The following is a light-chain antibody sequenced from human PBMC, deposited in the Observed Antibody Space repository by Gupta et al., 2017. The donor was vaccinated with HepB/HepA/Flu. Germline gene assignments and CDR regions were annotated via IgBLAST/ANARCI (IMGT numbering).Light chain of an antibody. V-gene: IGLV2-14*03. CDR1: SSDVGGYNY. J-gene: IGLJ2*01. Sequence: QSALTQPASVSGSPGQSITISCTGTSSDVGGYNYVSWYHQHPGKAPKLMIYDVSNRHSGVSNRFSGSKSGNTASLTTSGLQAEDEADYYCSSYTSSSTTHVVFGGGTKLTVL. CDR2: DVS. CDR3: SSYTSSSTTHVV.